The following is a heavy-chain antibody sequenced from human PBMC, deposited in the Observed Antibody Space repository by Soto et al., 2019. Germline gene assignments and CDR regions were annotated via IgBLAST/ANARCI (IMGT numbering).Heavy chain of an antibody. Sequence: GGSLRLSCAASGFTFSSYAMSCVGQAPGKVLELFSAISGSGGSTYYADSVKGRFTISRDNSKNTLYLQMNSLRAEDTAVYYCEKYGQVAGINWVDTWSPGTLVTIST. CDR1: GFTFSSYA. CDR3: EKYGQVAGINWVDT. V-gene: IGHV3-23*01. D-gene: IGHD6-19*01. CDR2: ISGSGGST. J-gene: IGHJ5*02.